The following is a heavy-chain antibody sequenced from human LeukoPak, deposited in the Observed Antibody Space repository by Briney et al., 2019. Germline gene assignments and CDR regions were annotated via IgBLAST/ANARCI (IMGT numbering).Heavy chain of an antibody. J-gene: IGHJ4*02. V-gene: IGHV4-30-2*01. CDR3: ARGDFYYDY. Sequence: RPSETLSLTCADSGGSISSGGYSWSWIRQPPGKGLEWIGYIYHSGSTYYNPSLKSRVTISVDRSKNQFSLKLSSVTAADTAVYYCARGDFYYDYWGQGTLVTVSS. D-gene: IGHD3-22*01. CDR1: GGSISSGGYS. CDR2: IYHSGST.